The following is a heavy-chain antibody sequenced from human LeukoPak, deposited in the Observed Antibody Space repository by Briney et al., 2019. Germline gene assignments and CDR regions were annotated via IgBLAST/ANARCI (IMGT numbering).Heavy chain of an antibody. CDR3: ARDAHYDFWSGYYSTWPLGY. J-gene: IGHJ4*02. D-gene: IGHD3-3*01. CDR2: ISSSISYI. CDR1: GFTFSSYS. Sequence: GGSLRLSCAASGFTFSSYSINWVRQAPGKGLEWVSSISSSISYIYYADSVKGRLTISRDNAKNSLYLQMNSLRAEDTAVYYCARDAHYDFWSGYYSTWPLGYWGQGTLVTVSS. V-gene: IGHV3-21*01.